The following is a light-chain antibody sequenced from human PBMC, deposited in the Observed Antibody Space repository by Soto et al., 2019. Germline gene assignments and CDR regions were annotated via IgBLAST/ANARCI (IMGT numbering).Light chain of an antibody. CDR1: QSVSSY. J-gene: IGKJ4*01. CDR3: QQRSNWPGT. Sequence: EIVLTQSPATLSLSPGERATLSCRASQSVSSYLAWYQQKPGQAPRLLIYDASNRATGIPARFSGSGSGTDSTLTISSLEPEDFAVYYCQQRSNWPGTFGGGTKVEIK. V-gene: IGKV3-11*01. CDR2: DAS.